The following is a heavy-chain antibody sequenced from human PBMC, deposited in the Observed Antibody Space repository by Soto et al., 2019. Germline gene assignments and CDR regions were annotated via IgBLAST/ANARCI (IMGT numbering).Heavy chain of an antibody. CDR3: AKDPSIAAAGTLPESHYFDY. J-gene: IGHJ4*02. CDR1: GFTFSSYA. D-gene: IGHD6-13*01. V-gene: IGHV3-23*01. CDR2: ISGSGGST. Sequence: PGGSLRLSCAASGFTFSSYAMSWVRQAPGKGLEWVSAISGSGGSTYYADSVKGRFTISRDNSKNTLYLQMNSLRAEDTAVYYCAKDPSIAAAGTLPESHYFDYWAQGTLVTVSS.